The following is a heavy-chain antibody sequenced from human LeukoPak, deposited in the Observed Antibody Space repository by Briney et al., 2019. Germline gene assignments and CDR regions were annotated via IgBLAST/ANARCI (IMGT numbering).Heavy chain of an antibody. CDR2: INPSGDST. J-gene: IGHJ4*02. Sequence: ASVKVSCKASGYTFTSYYMHWVRQAPGQGLEWMGIINPSGDSTSYAQKFQGRVTMTRDTSTSTVYMELSSLRSEDTAVYYCARDLSIMVGCYDSSGYYYFDYWGQGTLVTVSS. CDR3: ARDLSIMVGCYDSSGYYYFDY. V-gene: IGHV1-46*01. D-gene: IGHD3-22*01. CDR1: GYTFTSYY.